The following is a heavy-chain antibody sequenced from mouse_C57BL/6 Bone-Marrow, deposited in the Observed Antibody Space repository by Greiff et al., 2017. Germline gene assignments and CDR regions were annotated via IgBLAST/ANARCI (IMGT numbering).Heavy chain of an antibody. CDR3: ARGDYDYDEAFAY. CDR1: GYTFTSYW. J-gene: IGHJ3*01. CDR2: IDPSDSYT. Sequence: QVQLQQPGAELVMPGASVKLSCKASGYTFTSYWIHWVKQRPGQGLEWIGEIDPSDSYTNYNQKFKGKSTLTVDKSSSTAYMQLSSLTSEDSAVYYCARGDYDYDEAFAYWGQGTLVTGSA. D-gene: IGHD2-4*01. V-gene: IGHV1-69*01.